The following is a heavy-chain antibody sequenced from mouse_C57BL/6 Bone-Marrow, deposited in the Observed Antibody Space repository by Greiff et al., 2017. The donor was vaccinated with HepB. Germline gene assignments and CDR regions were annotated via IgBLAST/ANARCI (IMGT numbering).Heavy chain of an antibody. CDR1: GYTFTSYW. J-gene: IGHJ4*01. CDR3: ARSRHYYGTPYYAMDY. CDR2: IHPNSGST. Sequence: QVQLQQSGAELVKPGASVKLSCKASGYTFTSYWMHWVKQRPGQGLEWIGMIHPNSGSTNYNEKFKSKATLTVDKSSSTAYMQLSSLTSEDSAVYYCARSRHYYGTPYYAMDYWGQGTSVTVSS. D-gene: IGHD1-1*01. V-gene: IGHV1-64*01.